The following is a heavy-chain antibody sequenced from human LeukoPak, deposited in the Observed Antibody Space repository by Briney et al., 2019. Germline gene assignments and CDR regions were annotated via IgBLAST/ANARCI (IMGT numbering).Heavy chain of an antibody. CDR3: ARDAPSLVRGVILYYMDV. V-gene: IGHV4-4*07. Sequence: SETLSLTCTVSDGSIRSHYWSWIRQPAGKGVEWIGRIYSNGSTNYNPSLKSRVTISLDKSKNQFSLKLTSVTAADTAVFYCARDAPSLVRGVILYYMDVWGRGSTVSVSS. D-gene: IGHD3-10*01. CDR2: IYSNGST. CDR1: DGSIRSHY. J-gene: IGHJ6*03.